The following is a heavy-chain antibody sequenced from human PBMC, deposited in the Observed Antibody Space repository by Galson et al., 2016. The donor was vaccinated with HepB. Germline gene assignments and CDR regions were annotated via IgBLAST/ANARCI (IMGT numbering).Heavy chain of an antibody. Sequence: SLRLSCAASGFTFSSYNMNWVRQAPGRGLEWVSYISSSSTYIYYTGSVKGRFTISRDNAKNSLYLQMNSLRAEDTAAYYCARDRDRSNWDFDFWGQGTLVTVSS. V-gene: IGHV3-21*01. CDR1: GFTFSSYN. J-gene: IGHJ4*02. CDR2: ISSSSTYI. D-gene: IGHD1-1*01. CDR3: ARDRDRSNWDFDF.